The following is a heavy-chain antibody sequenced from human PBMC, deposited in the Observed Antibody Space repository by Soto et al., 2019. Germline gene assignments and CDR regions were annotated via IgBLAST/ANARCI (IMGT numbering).Heavy chain of an antibody. D-gene: IGHD2-2*01. J-gene: IGHJ6*02. CDR1: GFSFRNAW. Sequence: ELQLVESGGGLVKPGGSLRLSCAASGFSFRNAWMSWVRQAPGKGLEWVGHIKSQGDGGTRDYAAPVKGRFTISRDDSKNTLFLQMNSLKNEDTAVYFCTTDLQAYCDGTTCYAGNSYYDAMDVWGQGTTVTVSS. CDR2: IKSQGDGGTR. CDR3: TTDLQAYCDGTTCYAGNSYYDAMDV. V-gene: IGHV3-15*01.